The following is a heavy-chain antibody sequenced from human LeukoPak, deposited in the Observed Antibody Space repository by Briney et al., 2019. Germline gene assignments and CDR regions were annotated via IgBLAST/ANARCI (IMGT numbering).Heavy chain of an antibody. CDR3: AKDPEYQLLSWFDP. J-gene: IGHJ5*02. D-gene: IGHD2-2*01. CDR2: ISGCGGST. V-gene: IGHV3-23*01. Sequence: AGGSLRLSCAASGFTFSSYAMSWVRQAPGKGLEWVSAISGCGGSTYYADSVKGRFTISRDNSKNTLYLQMNSLRAEDTAVYYCAKDPEYQLLSWFDPWGQGTLVTVSS. CDR1: GFTFSSYA.